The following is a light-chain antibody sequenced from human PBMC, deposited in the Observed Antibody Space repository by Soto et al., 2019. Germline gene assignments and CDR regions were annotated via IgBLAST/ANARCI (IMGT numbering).Light chain of an antibody. CDR3: QQRSNFMYT. V-gene: IGKV3-11*01. CDR2: DAS. J-gene: IGKJ2*01. Sequence: EIVLTQSPATLSLSPGERATLSCRASQSVSSYLAWYQQKPGQAPRLLIYDASNRATGIPARFSGSGSGTDFTLTISSLAPEDFAVYYCQQRSNFMYTFGQGTKLEIK. CDR1: QSVSSY.